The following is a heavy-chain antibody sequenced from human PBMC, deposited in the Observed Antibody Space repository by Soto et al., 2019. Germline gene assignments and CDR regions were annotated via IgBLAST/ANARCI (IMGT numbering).Heavy chain of an antibody. J-gene: IGHJ4*02. CDR3: ARVGGNWNDDYFDY. V-gene: IGHV1-8*01. D-gene: IGHD1-1*01. CDR2: MNPDSGDT. CDR1: GYTFTNND. Sequence: VQLVQSGAEVKKPGASVKVSCKASGYTFTNNDINWVRQATGQGPEWLGWMNPDSGDTGYAQNFQGRVTMTRDTSISTAYMELSSLTSKDTAVYYCARVGGNWNDDYFDYWGQGTLVTVSS.